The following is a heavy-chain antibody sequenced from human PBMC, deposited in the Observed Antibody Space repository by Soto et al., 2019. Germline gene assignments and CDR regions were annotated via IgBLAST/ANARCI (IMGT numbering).Heavy chain of an antibody. CDR1: GGSISSYY. CDR3: ARDHAIFGVDLILDY. V-gene: IGHV4-59*01. D-gene: IGHD3-3*01. J-gene: IGHJ4*02. Sequence: SETLSLTCTVSGGSISSYYWSWIRQPPGKGLEWIGYIYYSGSTNYNPSLKSRVTISVDTSKNQVSLKLSSVTAADTAVYYCARDHAIFGVDLILDYWGKGTLVTVSS. CDR2: IYYSGST.